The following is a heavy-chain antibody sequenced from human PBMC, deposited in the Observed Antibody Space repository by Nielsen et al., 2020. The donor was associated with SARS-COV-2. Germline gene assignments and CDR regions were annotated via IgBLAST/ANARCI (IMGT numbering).Heavy chain of an antibody. J-gene: IGHJ5*02. CDR3: ANSFHDCGDWFDP. CDR1: GYTFNRFD. CDR2: ISVLKGET. Sequence: ASVKVSCKASGYTFNRFDISWVRQAPGQGLEWMGLISVLKGETNYAQKFRGRVSMTTDTSTNTAYMELGSLRSDDTAMYYCANSFHDCGDWFDPWGQGTLVTVSS. D-gene: IGHD4-17*01. V-gene: IGHV1-18*01.